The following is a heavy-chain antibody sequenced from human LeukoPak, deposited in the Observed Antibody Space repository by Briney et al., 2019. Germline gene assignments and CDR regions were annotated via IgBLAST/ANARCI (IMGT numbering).Heavy chain of an antibody. CDR1: GFTFGDYA. V-gene: IGHV3-49*03. J-gene: IGHJ4*02. D-gene: IGHD3-3*01. Sequence: GGSLRLSCTASGFTFGDYAMSWFRQAPGKGLEWVGFIRSKAYGGTTEYAASVKGRFTISRDDSKSIAYLQMNSLKTEDTAVYYCTRDYDFWSGYSNLSFDYWGQGTLDTVSS. CDR2: IRSKAYGGTT. CDR3: TRDYDFWSGYSNLSFDY.